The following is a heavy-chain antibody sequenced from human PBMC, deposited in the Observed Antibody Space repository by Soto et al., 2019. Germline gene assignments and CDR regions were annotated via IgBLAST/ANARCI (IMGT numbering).Heavy chain of an antibody. J-gene: IGHJ3*02. CDR2: IYYSGST. CDR1: GGSISSYY. CDR3: ASLGSYSSSWTAFDI. V-gene: IGHV4-59*12. D-gene: IGHD6-13*01. Sequence: SETLSLTCTVSGGSISSYYWSWIRQPPGKGLEWIGYIYYSGSTNYNPSLKSRVTISVDTSKNQFSLKLSSVTAADTAVYYCASLGSYSSSWTAFDIWGQGTMVTVSS.